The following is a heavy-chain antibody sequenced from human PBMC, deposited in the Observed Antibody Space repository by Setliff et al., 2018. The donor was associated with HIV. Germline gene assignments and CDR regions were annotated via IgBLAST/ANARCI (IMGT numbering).Heavy chain of an antibody. J-gene: IGHJ4*02. D-gene: IGHD1-1*01. V-gene: IGHV2-5*02. CDR2: IYWDDDK. Sequence: GSGPTLVNPTETLTLTCTFSGFSLRTSGVGVGWIRQPPGKALEWLALIYWDDDKYYSPSLKSRLTITKDTSKNQVVLTMTNMDPEDTAVYYCASARIPTGGTSTSLDYWGQGALVTVSS. CDR3: ASARIPTGGTSTSLDY. CDR1: GFSLRTSGVG.